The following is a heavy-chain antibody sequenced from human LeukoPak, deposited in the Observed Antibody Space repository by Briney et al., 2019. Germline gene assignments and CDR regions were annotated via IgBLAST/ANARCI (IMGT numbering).Heavy chain of an antibody. J-gene: IGHJ6*03. D-gene: IGHD2-21*02. Sequence: SETLSLTCTVSGGSISSSSYYWGWIRQPPGKGLEWIGSIYYSGSTYYNPSLKSRVTISVDTSKNQFSLKLSSVTAADTAVYYCARAFCRGGDCYSNYYMDVWGKGTTVTVSS. CDR3: ARAFCRGGDCYSNYYMDV. CDR2: IYYSGST. CDR1: GGSISSSSYY. V-gene: IGHV4-39*07.